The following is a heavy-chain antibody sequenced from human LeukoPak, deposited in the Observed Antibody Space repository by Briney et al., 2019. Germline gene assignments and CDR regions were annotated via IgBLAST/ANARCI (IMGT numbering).Heavy chain of an antibody. CDR1: GGPISSYY. CDR2: IYYSGST. CDR3: ARLPYGSSGFDY. V-gene: IGHV4-59*08. Sequence: PSETLSLTCTVSGGPISSYYWSWIRQPPGKGLEWIGYIYYSGSTNYNPSLKSRVTISVDTSKNQFSLKLSSVTAADTAVYYCARLPYGSSGFDYWGQGTLVTVSS. J-gene: IGHJ4*02. D-gene: IGHD6-19*01.